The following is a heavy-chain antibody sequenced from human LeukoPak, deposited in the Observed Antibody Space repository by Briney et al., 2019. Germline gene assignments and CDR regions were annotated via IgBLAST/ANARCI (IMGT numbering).Heavy chain of an antibody. CDR1: GGSISSSSYY. Sequence: SETLSLTCTVSGGSISSSSYYWGWIRQPPGQGLEWIGSIYYSGSTYYNPSLKSRVTISVDTSKNQFSLKLSSVTAADTAVYYCAGIAAAGTNYWGQGTLVTVSS. J-gene: IGHJ4*02. D-gene: IGHD6-13*01. CDR3: AGIAAAGTNY. CDR2: IYYSGST. V-gene: IGHV4-39*07.